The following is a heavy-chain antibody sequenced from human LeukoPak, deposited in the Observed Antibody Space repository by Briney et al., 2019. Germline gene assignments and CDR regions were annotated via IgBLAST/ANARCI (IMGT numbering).Heavy chain of an antibody. Sequence: KSSETLSLTCTVSGGSISSYYGSWIRQPPGKGLEWIGYIYYSGSTNYNPSLKSRVTISVDTSKNQFSLKLSSVTAADTAVYYCARDGDGYTDYYGMDVWGQGTTVTVSS. V-gene: IGHV4-59*01. CDR2: IYYSGST. CDR1: GGSISSYY. CDR3: ARDGDGYTDYYGMDV. J-gene: IGHJ6*02. D-gene: IGHD5-24*01.